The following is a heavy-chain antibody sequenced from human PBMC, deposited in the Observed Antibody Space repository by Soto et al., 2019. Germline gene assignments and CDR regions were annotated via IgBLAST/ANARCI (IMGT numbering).Heavy chain of an antibody. Sequence: QVQLVQSGAEAREPGASLKVSCKASGYTFTDYYVHWVRQAPGQGLEWMAWVNTNTGGTNYARNFRDWVAVTRDTSISTAYMELKRLKSADTAGYYCARSNTAKVTMSYFDSWGQGTLVTVSS. V-gene: IGHV1-2*04. CDR1: GYTFTDYY. CDR3: ARSNTAKVTMSYFDS. D-gene: IGHD4-17*01. J-gene: IGHJ4*02. CDR2: VNTNTGGT.